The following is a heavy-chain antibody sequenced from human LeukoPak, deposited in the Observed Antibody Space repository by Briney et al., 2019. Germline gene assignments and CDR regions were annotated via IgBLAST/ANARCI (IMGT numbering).Heavy chain of an antibody. CDR1: GGSISSGGYY. CDR3: ARLDSSGYYPYYFDY. V-gene: IGHV4-31*03. CDR2: IYYSGST. Sequence: PSETLSLTCTVSGGSISSGGYYWSWIRQHPGKGLEWIGYIYYSGSTYYNPSLKSRVTISVDTSKNQFSLKLSSVTAADTAVYYCARLDSSGYYPYYFDYWGQGTLVTVSS. J-gene: IGHJ4*02. D-gene: IGHD3-22*01.